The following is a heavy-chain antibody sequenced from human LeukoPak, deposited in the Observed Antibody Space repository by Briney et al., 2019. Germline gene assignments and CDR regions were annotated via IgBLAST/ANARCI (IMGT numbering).Heavy chain of an antibody. CDR2: IYHSGST. CDR3: ARLRRTGDSGYSYSYFDY. V-gene: IGHV4-30-2*01. Sequence: SQTLSLTCAVSGGSISSGGYSWSWIRQPPGKGLEWIGYIYHSGSTYYNPSLKSRVTISVDRSKNQFSLKLSSVTAADTAVYYCARLRRTGDSGYSYSYFDYWGQGTLVTVSS. D-gene: IGHD3-22*01. CDR1: GGSISSGGYS. J-gene: IGHJ4*02.